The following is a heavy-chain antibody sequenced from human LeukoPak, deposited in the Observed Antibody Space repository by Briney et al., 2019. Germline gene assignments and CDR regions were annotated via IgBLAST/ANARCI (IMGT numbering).Heavy chain of an antibody. J-gene: IGHJ6*03. CDR3: AKGGIPTGPYYYFYYMDV. D-gene: IGHD3-10*01. Sequence: GGSLRLSCAASGFTFSRNVMHWVRQAPGKGLEWVALISYDGNNKFYADSVMGRFTISRDNSRNTLFLQMNSLRGEDAAVYSCAKGGIPTGPYYYFYYMDVWGKGTAVTVSS. CDR2: ISYDGNNK. V-gene: IGHV3-30*01. CDR1: GFTFSRNV.